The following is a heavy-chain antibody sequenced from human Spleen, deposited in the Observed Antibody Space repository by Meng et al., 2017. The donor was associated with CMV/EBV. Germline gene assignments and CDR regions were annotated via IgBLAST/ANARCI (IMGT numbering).Heavy chain of an antibody. CDR1: GFTFSSYA. V-gene: IGHV3-64*02. CDR2: IDNNGGST. D-gene: IGHD1-26*01. J-gene: IGHJ2*01. CDR3: AREGVIVGAGSRWYFDL. Sequence: GESLKISCAASGFTFSSYAMHWVRQAPGKGLEYVSAIDNNGGSTDYADSVKGRFTISRDNSKNTLYLQMDSLRTEDMAVYYCAREGVIVGAGSRWYFDLWGRGTLVTVSS.